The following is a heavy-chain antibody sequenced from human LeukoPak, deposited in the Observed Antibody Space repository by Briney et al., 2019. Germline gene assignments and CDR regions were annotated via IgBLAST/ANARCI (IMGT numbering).Heavy chain of an antibody. J-gene: IGHJ3*02. CDR2: ISSSSSYI. Sequence: GGSLRLSCAASGFTFSSYSMNWVRQAPGKGLEWVSSISSSSSYIYYADSVKGRFTISRDNAKSSLYLQMNSLRAEDTAVYYCARDQGSSWPNAFDIWGQGTMVTVSS. V-gene: IGHV3-21*01. D-gene: IGHD6-13*01. CDR3: ARDQGSSWPNAFDI. CDR1: GFTFSSYS.